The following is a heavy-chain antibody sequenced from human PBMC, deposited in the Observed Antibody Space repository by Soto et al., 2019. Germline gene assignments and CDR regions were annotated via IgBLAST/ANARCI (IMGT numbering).Heavy chain of an antibody. CDR2: INAGNGNT. J-gene: IGHJ4*02. V-gene: IGHV1-3*01. D-gene: IGHD5-12*01. CDR3: AREQRGYSGYDPIPPGY. CDR1: GYTFTSYA. Sequence: GASVKVSCKASGYTFTSYAMHWVRQAPGQRLEWMGWINAGNGNTKYSQKFQGRVTITRDTSASTAYMELSSLRSEDTAAYYCAREQRGYSGYDPIPPGYWGQGTLVTVSS.